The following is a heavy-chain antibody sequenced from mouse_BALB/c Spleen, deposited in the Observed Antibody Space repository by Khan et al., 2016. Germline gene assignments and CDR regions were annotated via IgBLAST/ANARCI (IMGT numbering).Heavy chain of an antibody. CDR3: AREVGLETDYRYADALDY. D-gene: IGHD2-14*01. Sequence: VQLQESGAELVRPGASVILSCKASGYSFTSYWMNWVKQRPGQGLEWIGMIHPSDSETRLNQKFKDKATLTVDKSSSTAYMQLSSPTSDDSAVYYCAREVGLETDYRYADALDYWGQGTSVTVSS. CDR2: IHPSDSET. J-gene: IGHJ4*01. CDR1: GYSFTSYW. V-gene: IGHV1-61*01.